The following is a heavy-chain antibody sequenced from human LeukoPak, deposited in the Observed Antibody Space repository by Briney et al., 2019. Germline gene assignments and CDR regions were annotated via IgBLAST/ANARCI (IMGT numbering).Heavy chain of an antibody. Sequence: PSETLSLTCAVYGGSFSGYYWSWIRQPPGKGLEWIGEINHSGSTNYNPSLKSRVTISVDTSKNQFSLKLSSVTAADTAVYYCARVSGYDFWSGYYTGWFDPWGQGTLVTVSS. D-gene: IGHD3-3*01. CDR1: GGSFSGYY. V-gene: IGHV4-34*01. CDR2: INHSGST. CDR3: ARVSGYDFWSGYYTGWFDP. J-gene: IGHJ5*02.